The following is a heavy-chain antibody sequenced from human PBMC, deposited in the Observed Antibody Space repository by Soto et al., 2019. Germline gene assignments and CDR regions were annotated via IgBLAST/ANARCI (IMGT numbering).Heavy chain of an antibody. Sequence: ASVKVSCKASGGTFSSYAISWVRQAPGQGLEWMGGIIPIFGTANYAQKFLGRVTMTGDASTSTAYMELSSLRSEDTAVYYCARRKYYDSSGPLDYWGQGTLVTVSS. CDR2: IIPIFGTA. CDR1: GGTFSSYA. V-gene: IGHV1-69*13. CDR3: ARRKYYDSSGPLDY. J-gene: IGHJ4*02. D-gene: IGHD3-22*01.